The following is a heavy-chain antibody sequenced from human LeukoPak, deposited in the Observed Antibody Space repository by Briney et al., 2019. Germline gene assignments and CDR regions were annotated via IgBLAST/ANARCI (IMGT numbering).Heavy chain of an antibody. CDR1: GFTFSSYE. CDR2: ISSGGSTI. V-gene: IGHV3-48*03. CDR3: VKGSLSSSWAFDY. D-gene: IGHD6-13*01. J-gene: IGHJ4*02. Sequence: GGSLRLSCAASGFTFSSYEMNWVRQAPGKGLEWVSYISSGGSTIYYADSVKGRFTISRDNSKNTLYLQMSSLRAEDTAVYYCVKGSLSSSWAFDYWGQGTLVTVSS.